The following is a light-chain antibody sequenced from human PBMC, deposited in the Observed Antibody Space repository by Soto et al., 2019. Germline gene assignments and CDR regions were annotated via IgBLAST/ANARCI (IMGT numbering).Light chain of an antibody. V-gene: IGKV3-15*01. J-gene: IGKJ5*01. Sequence: EIVMTQSPATLSVSPGERATLSCRASENVSSNLAWYQQKPGQAPRLLIYGASTRATGIPARFSGSGSGTEIALTIGSLQSEDFAVYYCQQYNNWPPITFGQGTRLEIK. CDR2: GAS. CDR1: ENVSSN. CDR3: QQYNNWPPIT.